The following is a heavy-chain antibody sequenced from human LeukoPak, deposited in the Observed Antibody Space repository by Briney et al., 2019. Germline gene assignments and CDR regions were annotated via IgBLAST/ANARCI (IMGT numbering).Heavy chain of an antibody. D-gene: IGHD2-21*01. CDR1: GFTFSSYA. J-gene: IGHJ6*03. V-gene: IGHV3-30*01. Sequence: GGSLRLSCAASGFTFSSYAMHWVRQAPGKGLEWVAVISYDGSKKYYADSVKGRFTISRDNSKNTLYLQMNSLRAEDTVVYYCACGYYYYYYMDVWGKGTTVTVSS. CDR2: ISYDGSKK. CDR3: ACGYYYYYYMDV.